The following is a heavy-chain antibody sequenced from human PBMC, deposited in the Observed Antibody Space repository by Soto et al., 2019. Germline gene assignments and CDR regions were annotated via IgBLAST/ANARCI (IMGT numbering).Heavy chain of an antibody. D-gene: IGHD2-15*01. CDR3: VRDCSGGGCYSDYGMDV. Sequence: TLSLTCTVSGDSVSIYYWSWIRQPAGRGLEWIGRIYISGSTDYNPSLKGRVSMSVDRSKNQFSLKLTSVTAADMAVYYCVRDCSGGGCYSDYGMDVWGQGTTVTVSS. CDR2: IYISGST. V-gene: IGHV4-4*07. J-gene: IGHJ6*02. CDR1: GDSVSIYY.